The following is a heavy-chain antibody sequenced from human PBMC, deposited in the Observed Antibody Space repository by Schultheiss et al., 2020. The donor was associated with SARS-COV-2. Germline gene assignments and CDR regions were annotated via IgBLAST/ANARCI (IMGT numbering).Heavy chain of an antibody. Sequence: GGSLRLSCAASGFTFSSYWMSWVRQAPGKGLEWVANIKQDGSEKYYVDSVKGRFTISRDNSKNTAYLQMNSLKTEDTAVYYCTSLYSSSYYYYGMDVWGQGTTVTVSS. V-gene: IGHV3-7*03. CDR1: GFTFSSYW. D-gene: IGHD6-6*01. CDR3: TSLYSSSYYYYGMDV. J-gene: IGHJ6*02. CDR2: IKQDGSEK.